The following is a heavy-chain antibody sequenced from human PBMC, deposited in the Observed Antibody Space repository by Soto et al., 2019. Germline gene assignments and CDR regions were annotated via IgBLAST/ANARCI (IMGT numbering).Heavy chain of an antibody. J-gene: IGHJ6*02. CDR2: IIPIFGTA. V-gene: IGHV1-69*12. Sequence: QVQLVQSGAEVKKPGSSVKVSCKASGGTFSSYAISWVRQAPGQGLEWMGGIIPIFGTANYAQKFQGRVTITAGESTSTDHMERSSLRSEDTAVYYCARGGHDYLRSTFYGMDVWGPGTTVTVSS. CDR1: GGTFSSYA. CDR3: ARGGHDYLRSTFYGMDV. D-gene: IGHD3-16*01.